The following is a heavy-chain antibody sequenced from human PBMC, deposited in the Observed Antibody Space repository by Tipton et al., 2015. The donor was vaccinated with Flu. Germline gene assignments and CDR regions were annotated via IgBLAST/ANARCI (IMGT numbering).Heavy chain of an antibody. Sequence: SLRLSCAASGFTFSSYGMHWVRQAPGKGLEWVAVISYDGSNKYYADSVKGRFTISRDNSKNTLYLQMNSLRAEDTAVYYCAKDEGDYGDYVGPYAFDIWGQGTMVTVSS. CDR1: GFTFSSYG. CDR2: ISYDGSNK. D-gene: IGHD4-17*01. CDR3: AKDEGDYGDYVGPYAFDI. V-gene: IGHV3-30*18. J-gene: IGHJ3*02.